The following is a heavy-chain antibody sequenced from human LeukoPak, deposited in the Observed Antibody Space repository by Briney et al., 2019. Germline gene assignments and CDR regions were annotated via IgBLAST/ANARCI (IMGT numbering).Heavy chain of an antibody. V-gene: IGHV4-39*01. CDR1: GGSISSSSYY. CDR2: IYYSGST. D-gene: IGHD3-3*01. J-gene: IGHJ4*02. Sequence: SETLSLTCTVSGGSISSSSYYWGWIRQPPGKGLEWIGSIYYSGSTYYNPSLKSRVTISVDTSKNQFSLKLSSVTAADTAVYYCARQVSGFTIFAIWGQGTLVTVSS. CDR3: ARQVSGFTIFAI.